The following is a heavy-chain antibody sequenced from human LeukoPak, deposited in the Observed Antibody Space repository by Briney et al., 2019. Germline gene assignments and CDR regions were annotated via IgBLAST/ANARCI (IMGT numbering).Heavy chain of an antibody. J-gene: IGHJ4*02. V-gene: IGHV4-34*01. CDR2: INHSGST. Sequence: SETLSLTCAVYGGSFSGYYWSWIRQPPGKGLEWIGEINHSGSTNYNPSLKSRVTISVDTSKNQFSLKLSSVTAADTAVYYCARGLVPDYWGQGTLVTVSS. CDR1: GGSFSGYY. CDR3: ARGLVPDY. D-gene: IGHD3-10*01.